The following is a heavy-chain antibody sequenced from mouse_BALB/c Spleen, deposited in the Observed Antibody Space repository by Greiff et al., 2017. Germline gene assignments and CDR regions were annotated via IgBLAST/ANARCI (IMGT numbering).Heavy chain of an antibody. V-gene: IGHV5-6-5*01. CDR1: GFTFSSYA. CDR3: ASTSTMITTAYYYAIAY. CDR2: ISSGGST. Sequence: EVKLMESGGGLVKPGGSLKLSCAASGFTFSSYAMSWVRQTPEKRLEWVASISSGGSTYYPDSVKGRFTISRDNARNILYLKMSRLRSEDTAMYYCASTSTMITTAYYYAIAYWGQGTSVTVSS. J-gene: IGHJ4*01. D-gene: IGHD2-4*01.